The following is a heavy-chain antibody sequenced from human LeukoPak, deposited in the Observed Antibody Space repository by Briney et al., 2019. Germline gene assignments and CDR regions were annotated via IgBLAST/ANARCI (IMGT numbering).Heavy chain of an antibody. CDR3: ARHGYCSGGSCYWGY. Sequence: TSETLSLTCTVSGGSISPFYWSWIRQPPGKGLEWIAYIYYSGDTRYNPSLQSRVAISVDTSNNQVSLKLSSVTAADTAVYYCARHGYCSGGSCYWGYWGQGTLVTVSS. CDR2: IYYSGDT. D-gene: IGHD2-15*01. CDR1: GGSISPFY. V-gene: IGHV4-59*08. J-gene: IGHJ4*02.